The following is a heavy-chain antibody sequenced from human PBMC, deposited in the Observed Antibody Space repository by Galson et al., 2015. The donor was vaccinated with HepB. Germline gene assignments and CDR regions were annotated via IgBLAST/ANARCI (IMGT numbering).Heavy chain of an antibody. CDR2: IIPIFGTA. V-gene: IGHV1-69*13. CDR1: GGTFSSYA. D-gene: IGHD5-24*01. Sequence: SVKVSCKASGGTFSSYAISWVRQAPGQGLEWMGGIIPIFGTANYAQKFQGRVTITADESTSTAYMELSSLRSEDTAVYYCARAYLWLQLGYYFDYWGQGTLVTVSS. CDR3: ARAYLWLQLGYYFDY. J-gene: IGHJ4*02.